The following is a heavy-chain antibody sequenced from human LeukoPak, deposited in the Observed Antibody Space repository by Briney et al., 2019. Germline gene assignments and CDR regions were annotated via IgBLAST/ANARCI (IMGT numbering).Heavy chain of an antibody. D-gene: IGHD3-3*01. CDR2: INPSGGST. V-gene: IGHV1-46*01. CDR1: GYTFTSYY. Sequence: ASVKVSCKASGYTFTSYYMHWVRQAPGQGLEWMGIINPSGGSTSYAQKFQGRVTMTRDTSTSTVYMELSSLRSEDTAVYYCARVHDFWSGYYKGGSWFDPWGQGTLVTVSS. J-gene: IGHJ5*02. CDR3: ARVHDFWSGYYKGGSWFDP.